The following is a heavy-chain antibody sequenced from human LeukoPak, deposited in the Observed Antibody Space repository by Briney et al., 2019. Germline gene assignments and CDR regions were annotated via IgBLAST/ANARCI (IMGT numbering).Heavy chain of an antibody. Sequence: PGGSLRLSCAGSEFTFSSYYMSWVRQAPGKGLEWVSGISGSGTSTYYADSVKGRFTISRDNSKNTLYLQMNSLRAEDTALYYCAKEPASGSCFDYWGQGTLVTVSS. CDR2: ISGSGTST. CDR1: EFTFSSYY. CDR3: AKEPASGSCFDY. V-gene: IGHV3-23*01. J-gene: IGHJ4*02. D-gene: IGHD3-10*01.